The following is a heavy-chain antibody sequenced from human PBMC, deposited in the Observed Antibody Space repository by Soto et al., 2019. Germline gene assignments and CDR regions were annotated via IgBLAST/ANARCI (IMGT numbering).Heavy chain of an antibody. Sequence: QVQLVESGGGVVQPGRSLRLSCAASGFTFRSYGMHWVRQAPAKGLEWVAVISYDGSNKYYADSVKGRFTISRDNSKNTLYQRMNSLRAEDTAVYYWAKGGVGYTANDFGNSGQATMVTVSS. J-gene: IGHJ3*02. D-gene: IGHD6-13*01. CDR2: ISYDGSNK. CDR1: GFTFRSYG. V-gene: IGHV3-30*18. CDR3: AKGGVGYTANDFGN.